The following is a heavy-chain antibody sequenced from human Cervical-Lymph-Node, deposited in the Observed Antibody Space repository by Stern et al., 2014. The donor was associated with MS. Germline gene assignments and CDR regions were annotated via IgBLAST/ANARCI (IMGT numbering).Heavy chain of an antibody. CDR2: TSAYNGNT. D-gene: IGHD2-15*01. J-gene: IGHJ3*02. Sequence: QMQLVQSGAEVKKPGASVKVSCKASGYTFTSYGISWVRQAPGQGLEWMGWTSAYNGNTTYAKNSMGRVTMTTDTSTITAYMELRSLGLYETAVYYCDRVLLGSENAFDIWGQGTMVTVSS. CDR3: DRVLLGSENAFDI. CDR1: GYTFTSYG. V-gene: IGHV1-18*01.